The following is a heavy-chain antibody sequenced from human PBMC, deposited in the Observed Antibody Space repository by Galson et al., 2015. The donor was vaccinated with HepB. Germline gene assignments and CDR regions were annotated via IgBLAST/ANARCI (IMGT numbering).Heavy chain of an antibody. D-gene: IGHD2-15*01. V-gene: IGHV3-30*04. CDR3: ARGGSGSVLDS. CDR2: ISYDGSNK. J-gene: IGHJ4*02. CDR1: GFTFRSSG. Sequence: SLRLSCAVSGFTFRSSGMHWVRQVPGKGLEWVAFISYDGSNKVYADSVRGRFTIFRDNPKNMVFLQMNSLRAEDTAVYYSARGGSGSVLDSWGQGTLVTVSS.